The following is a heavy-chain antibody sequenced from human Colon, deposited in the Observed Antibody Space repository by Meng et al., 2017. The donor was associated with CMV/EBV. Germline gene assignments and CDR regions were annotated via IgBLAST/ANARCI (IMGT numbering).Heavy chain of an antibody. Sequence: ASVKVSCKASGYTFTSYYMRWVRQAPGQGLEWMGIINPSGGSTSYAQKFQGRVTMTRDTSTSTVYMELSSLRSEDTAIYYCARGENLTGDDSWGQGTLVTVSS. CDR1: GYTFTSYY. D-gene: IGHD1-20*01. J-gene: IGHJ4*02. CDR2: INPSGGST. CDR3: ARGENLTGDDS. V-gene: IGHV1-46*01.